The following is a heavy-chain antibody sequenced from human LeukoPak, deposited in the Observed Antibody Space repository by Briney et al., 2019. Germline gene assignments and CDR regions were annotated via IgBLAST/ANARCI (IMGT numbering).Heavy chain of an antibody. D-gene: IGHD3-3*01. J-gene: IGHJ5*02. CDR1: SESFSVYY. CDR2: INHRGST. CDR3: ARGKRFLEWLPRSRLPNWFDP. Sequence: TAETLSLTCAVYSESFSVYYWRWIRQPPGKGGEWIGEINHRGSTNYNPSLKSRVTISVDTSKNQFSLKLSSVTAADTAVYYCARGKRFLEWLPRSRLPNWFDPWGQGTLVTVSS. V-gene: IGHV4-34*01.